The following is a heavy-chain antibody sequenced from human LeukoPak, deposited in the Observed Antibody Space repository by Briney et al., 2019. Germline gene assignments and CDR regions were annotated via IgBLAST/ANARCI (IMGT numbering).Heavy chain of an antibody. CDR2: ISAYNGNT. J-gene: IGHJ3*02. CDR3: ARDHLWLRNAFDI. D-gene: IGHD5-12*01. CDR1: GYTFTSYG. V-gene: IGHV1-18*01. Sequence: ASVKVSCTASGYTFTSYGISWVRQAPGPELEWMGWISAYNGNTNYAQKLQGRVTMTTDTSTSTAYMELRSLRSDDTAVYYCARDHLWLRNAFDIWGQGTMVTVSS.